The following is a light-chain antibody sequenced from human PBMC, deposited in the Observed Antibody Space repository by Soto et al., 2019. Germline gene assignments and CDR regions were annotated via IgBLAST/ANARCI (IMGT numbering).Light chain of an antibody. Sequence: DIQMTQSPSSMSAPVGDTGTITCRASQSISTYLNWYHQKTGKDPDLLIYAASSLKSGVPSRFSGIGSGTHFTLTITGLQPADLATYDCQQKFSIPITVGQCTRLAIK. CDR1: QSISTY. J-gene: IGKJ5*01. CDR2: AAS. CDR3: QQKFSIPIT. V-gene: IGKV1-39*01.